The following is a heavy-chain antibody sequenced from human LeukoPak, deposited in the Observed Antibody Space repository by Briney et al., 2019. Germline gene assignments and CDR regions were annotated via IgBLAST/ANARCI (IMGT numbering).Heavy chain of an antibody. CDR3: AKAQGTLWAAFDY. D-gene: IGHD3-10*01. Sequence: PWRSLRLSCAASGFTFSTYGMHWVRQAPGKGLEWVAVISYDGSDQYYADSVKGRFTISRDNSKNTLYMQMNSLRAEDTAVYYCAKAQGTLWAAFDYWGQGTLVTVSS. CDR2: ISYDGSDQ. J-gene: IGHJ4*02. CDR1: GFTFSTYG. V-gene: IGHV3-30*18.